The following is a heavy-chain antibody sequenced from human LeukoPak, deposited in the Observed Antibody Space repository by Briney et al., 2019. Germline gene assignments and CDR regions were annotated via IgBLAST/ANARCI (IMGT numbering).Heavy chain of an antibody. Sequence: PGGSLRLSCAASGFTFGSYGMHWVRQAPGKGLEWVAFIRYDGSNKYYADSVKGRFTISRDNSKNTLYLQMNSLRAEDTAVYYCAKDLHDCPPTCNWGQGTLVTVSS. D-gene: IGHD2-21*02. V-gene: IGHV3-30*02. J-gene: IGHJ4*02. CDR1: GFTFGSYG. CDR3: AKDLHDCPPTCN. CDR2: IRYDGSNK.